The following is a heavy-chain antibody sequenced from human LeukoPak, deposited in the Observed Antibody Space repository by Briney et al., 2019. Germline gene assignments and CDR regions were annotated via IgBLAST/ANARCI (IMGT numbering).Heavy chain of an antibody. CDR2: ISYDGSNK. D-gene: IGHD2-15*01. J-gene: IGHJ3*02. V-gene: IGHV3-30*18. CDR3: AKGGYCSGGSCPNHQDGDDAFDI. Sequence: PGRSLRLSCAASGFTFSSYGMHWVRQAPGKGLEWVAVISYDGSNKYYADSVKGRFTISRDNSKNTLYLQMYSLRAEDTAVYYCAKGGYCSGGSCPNHQDGDDAFDIWGQGTMVTVSS. CDR1: GFTFSSYG.